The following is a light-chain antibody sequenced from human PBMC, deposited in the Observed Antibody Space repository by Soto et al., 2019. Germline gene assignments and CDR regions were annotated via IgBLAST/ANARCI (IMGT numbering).Light chain of an antibody. Sequence: QSALIQPASVSGSPGQAITISCSGTSSDVGAFNYVSWYQQHPGKAPKLMIYDVSNRPSGVSNRFSGSKSGNTASLTISGLRAEDEADYYCNSYTSNNTYVFGTGTKVTVL. CDR3: NSYTSNNTYV. CDR1: SSDVGAFNY. J-gene: IGLJ1*01. V-gene: IGLV2-14*03. CDR2: DVS.